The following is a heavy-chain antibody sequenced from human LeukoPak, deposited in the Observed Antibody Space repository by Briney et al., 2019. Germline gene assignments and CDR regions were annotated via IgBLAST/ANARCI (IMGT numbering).Heavy chain of an antibody. Sequence: ASVKVSCKASGYTFTSYYMLWVRQAPGQGLEWMGIINPSGGSTSYAQKFQGRVTMTRDTSTSTVYMELSSLRSEDTAVYYCANERGGGYCSSTSCSNYAFDIWGQGTMVTVSS. V-gene: IGHV1-46*01. D-gene: IGHD2-2*01. CDR3: ANERGGGYCSSTSCSNYAFDI. CDR1: GYTFTSYY. J-gene: IGHJ3*02. CDR2: INPSGGST.